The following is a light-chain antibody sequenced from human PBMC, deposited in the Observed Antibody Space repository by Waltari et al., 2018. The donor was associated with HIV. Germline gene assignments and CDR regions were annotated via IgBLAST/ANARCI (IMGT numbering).Light chain of an antibody. CDR2: KDS. CDR3: QSADSSGTYVV. CDR1: DLPKQH. V-gene: IGLV3-25*03. Sequence: SYELTQPPSVSGSPGQTASITCSGDDLPKQHAYWYQQKPGQAPVLVIYKDSGRPSGIPERVSGSSSGTTVTLTISGVQAEDEADYYCQSADSSGTYVVFGGGTKLTVL. J-gene: IGLJ2*01.